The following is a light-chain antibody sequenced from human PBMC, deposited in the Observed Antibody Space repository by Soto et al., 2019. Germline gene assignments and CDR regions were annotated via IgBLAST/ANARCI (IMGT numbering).Light chain of an antibody. CDR2: GAS. V-gene: IGKV3-20*01. J-gene: IGKJ1*01. CDR1: QSVSNNY. CDR3: QQYNSYSTT. Sequence: EIALTQSPGTLSLSPGERATLSCRASQSVSNNYLAWYTQKPGQAPRLLIYGASNRATGIPDRFSGSGSGTDFTLTISSLQPDDFATYYCQQYNSYSTTFGQGTKVHI.